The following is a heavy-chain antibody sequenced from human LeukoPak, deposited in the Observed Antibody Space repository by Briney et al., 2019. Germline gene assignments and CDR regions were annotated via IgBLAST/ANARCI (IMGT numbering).Heavy chain of an antibody. Sequence: SQTLSLTCTVSGGSISSGDYYWSWIRQPPGKGLEWIGYICYSGSTYYNPSLKSRVTISVDTSKNQFSLKLSSVTAADTAVYYCARVATRRWSDPWGQGTLVTVSS. CDR3: ARVATRRWSDP. J-gene: IGHJ5*02. D-gene: IGHD1-26*01. CDR2: ICYSGST. V-gene: IGHV4-30-4*01. CDR1: GGSISSGDYY.